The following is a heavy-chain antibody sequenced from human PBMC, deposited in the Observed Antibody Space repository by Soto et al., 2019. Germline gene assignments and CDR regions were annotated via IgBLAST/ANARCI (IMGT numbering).Heavy chain of an antibody. CDR3: ALISIAARGFAFDI. CDR2: IYWDDDK. CDR1: GFSLSTSGVG. J-gene: IGHJ3*02. Sequence: QITLKESGPTLVKPTQTLTLTCTFSGFSLSTSGVGVGWIRQPPGKALEWLALIYWDDDKRYSPSLKSRLTITKDTSKNQVVLTMTNMDPVDTATYYCALISIAARGFAFDIWGQGTMVTVSS. V-gene: IGHV2-5*02. D-gene: IGHD6-6*01.